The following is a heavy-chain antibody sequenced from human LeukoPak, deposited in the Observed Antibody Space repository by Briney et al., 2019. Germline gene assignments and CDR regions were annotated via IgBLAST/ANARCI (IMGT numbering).Heavy chain of an antibody. D-gene: IGHD2-21*01. CDR2: ILPGGGST. CDR1: GFTHSFLL. CDR3: AIRLQHKSIWCYIAC. J-gene: IGHJ4*02. V-gene: IGHV3-23*01. Sequence: GGSLPHSCALSGFTHSFLLMLCLRQAPGKGLEWVSSILPGGGSTYYADSVKGRFTISRDNSKNTLYLQMHSLRVEDTAVYYCAIRLQHKSIWCYIACWGQGTLVTVSS.